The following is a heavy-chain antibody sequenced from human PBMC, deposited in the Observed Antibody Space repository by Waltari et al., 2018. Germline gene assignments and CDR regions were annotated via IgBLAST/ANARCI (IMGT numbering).Heavy chain of an antibody. D-gene: IGHD3-3*01. CDR2: MYYSANT. Sequence: QLQLQESGPGLVRPSETLSRSCSVSGGSIGSSSYYWAWIRQPPGKGLGWIGSMYYSANTYYNPSRKSRVSISGDTSKNDFSLKLSSVPAADTAVYYCARREGDFWSGYYKFDYWGQGTLVTVSS. CDR3: ARREGDFWSGYYKFDY. V-gene: IGHV4-39*01. J-gene: IGHJ4*02. CDR1: GGSIGSSSYY.